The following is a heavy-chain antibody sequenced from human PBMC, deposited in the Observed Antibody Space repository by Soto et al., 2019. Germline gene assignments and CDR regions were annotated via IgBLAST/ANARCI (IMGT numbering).Heavy chain of an antibody. CDR3: ATPGGFGMDV. Sequence: VQLVQSGAEVKKPGESLRISCKASGYGFSTHWIGWVRQMPGKGLEWMGIIFPSDSDTRYTPSFQGQVTISADKSINTAYLQWNSLKASDTAMYYCATPGGFGMDVWGQGTPVTVSS. V-gene: IGHV5-51*01. CDR2: IFPSDSDT. J-gene: IGHJ6*02. D-gene: IGHD5-12*01. CDR1: GYGFSTHW.